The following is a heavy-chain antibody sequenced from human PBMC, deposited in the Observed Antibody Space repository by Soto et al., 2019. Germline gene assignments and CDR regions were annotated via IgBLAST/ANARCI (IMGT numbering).Heavy chain of an antibody. V-gene: IGHV4-34*01. CDR3: ASPGRDFWSGYYHYYMDV. CDR1: GGSFSGYY. J-gene: IGHJ6*03. CDR2: INHSGST. Sequence: QVQLQQWGAGLLKPSETLSLTCAVYGGSFSGYYWSWIRQPPGKGLEWIGEINHSGSTNYNPSLKSRVTISVDTSKYQFSLKLSSVTAADTAVYYCASPGRDFWSGYYHYYMDVWGKGTTVTVSS. D-gene: IGHD3-3*01.